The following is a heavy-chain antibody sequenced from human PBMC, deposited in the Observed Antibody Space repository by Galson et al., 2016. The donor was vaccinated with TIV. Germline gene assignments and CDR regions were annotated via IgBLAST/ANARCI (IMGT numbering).Heavy chain of an antibody. CDR3: ARRFYFDY. CDR1: GYTLSTYY. Sequence: SVKVSCKASGYTLSTYYMHWLRQAPGQGLEWMGIIDPSVGSATYSQKFQGRVTMTSDTSTSTVYMELTSMKPEDTAVYYCARRFYFDYWGQGTLVTVSS. CDR2: IDPSVGSA. J-gene: IGHJ4*02. V-gene: IGHV1-46*01.